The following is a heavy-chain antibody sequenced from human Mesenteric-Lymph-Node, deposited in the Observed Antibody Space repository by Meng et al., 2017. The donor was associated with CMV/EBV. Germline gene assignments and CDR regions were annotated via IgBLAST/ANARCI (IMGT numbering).Heavy chain of an antibody. Sequence: GESLKISCAASGFTFSSYWITWVRQAPGKGLEWVANIRQDGGEKYYVDSVKGRFTISRDNAKNSLYLQMNSLRAEDTAVYYCARGKVTGSAYYGMDVWGQGTTVTVSS. D-gene: IGHD1-20*01. J-gene: IGHJ6*02. V-gene: IGHV3-7*01. CDR2: IRQDGGEK. CDR1: GFTFSSYW. CDR3: ARGKVTGSAYYGMDV.